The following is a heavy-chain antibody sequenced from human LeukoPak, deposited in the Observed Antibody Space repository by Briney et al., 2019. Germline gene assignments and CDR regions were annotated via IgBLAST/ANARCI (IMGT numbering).Heavy chain of an antibody. CDR3: ARIVPVVAATESAFDY. V-gene: IGHV1-2*02. Sequence: ASVTVSCKASGYTFTGYYMHWVRQAPGQGLEWMGWINPNSGGTNYAQKFQGRVTMTRDASISTAYMELSRLRSDDTAVYYCARIVPVVAATESAFDYWGQGTLVTVSS. J-gene: IGHJ4*02. D-gene: IGHD2-15*01. CDR2: INPNSGGT. CDR1: GYTFTGYY.